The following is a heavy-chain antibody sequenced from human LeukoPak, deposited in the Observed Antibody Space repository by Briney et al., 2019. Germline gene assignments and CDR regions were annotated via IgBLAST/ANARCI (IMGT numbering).Heavy chain of an antibody. CDR3: ARSAVAGSSEAFDI. CDR2: IYPGDSDT. J-gene: IGHJ3*02. V-gene: IGHV5-51*01. Sequence: GESLKISCKGSGYSFTIYWIGWVRQLPGKGLEWMGIIYPGDSDTKYSPSFQGQVTMSADQSISAAYLRWSSLKASDTAMYFCARSAVAGSSEAFDIWGQGTMVTVSS. CDR1: GYSFTIYW. D-gene: IGHD6-19*01.